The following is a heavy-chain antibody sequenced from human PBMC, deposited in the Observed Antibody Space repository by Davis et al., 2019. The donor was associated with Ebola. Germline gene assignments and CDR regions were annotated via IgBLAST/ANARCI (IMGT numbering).Heavy chain of an antibody. J-gene: IGHJ6*02. CDR1: GFTFSSYS. CDR3: ARGHYGMDV. CDR2: ISSTGRYI. Sequence: GGSLRLSCAASGFTFSSYSMNWVRQAPGKGLEWASSISSTGRYIYYADSVEGRFTISRDNARNSLFLHMNNLRAEDTAVHYCARGHYGMDVWGPGATVIVSS. V-gene: IGHV3-21*01.